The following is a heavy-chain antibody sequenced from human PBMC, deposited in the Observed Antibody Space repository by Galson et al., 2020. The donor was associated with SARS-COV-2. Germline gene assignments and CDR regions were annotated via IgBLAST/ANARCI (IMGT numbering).Heavy chain of an antibody. J-gene: IGHJ6*02. D-gene: IGHD3-3*01. CDR3: ARDAEGYDFWSGYYTHYYYGMDV. CDR1: GGSISSGSYY. V-gene: IGHV4-61*02. Sequence: LSLTCTVSGGSISSGSYYWSWIRQPAGKGLEWIGRIYTSGSTNYNPSLKSRVTISVDTSKNQFSLKLSSVTAADTAVYYCARDAEGYDFWSGYYTHYYYGMDVWGQGTTVTVSS. CDR2: IYTSGST.